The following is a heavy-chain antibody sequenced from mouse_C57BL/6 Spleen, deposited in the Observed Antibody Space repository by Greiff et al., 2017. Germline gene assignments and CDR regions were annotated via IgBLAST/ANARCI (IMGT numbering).Heavy chain of an antibody. CDR2: IYPGSGST. CDR3: ARKILYYGSGDAMDD. CDR1: GYTFTSYW. D-gene: IGHD1-1*01. J-gene: IGHJ4*01. V-gene: IGHV1-55*01. Sequence: QVQLQQPGAELVKPGASVKMSCKASGYTFTSYWITWVKQRPGQGLEWIGDIYPGSGSTNYNEKFKSKATLTVDTSSSTAYMQLSSLTSEDSAVYYCARKILYYGSGDAMDDWGQGTSGTVSS.